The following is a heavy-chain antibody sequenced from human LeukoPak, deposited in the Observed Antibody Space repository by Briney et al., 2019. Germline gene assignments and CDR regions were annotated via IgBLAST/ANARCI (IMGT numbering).Heavy chain of an antibody. D-gene: IGHD6-19*01. CDR1: GFTFSSYA. V-gene: IGHV3-64D*08. Sequence: GGSLRLSCSASGFTFSSYAMHWVRQAPGKGLEYVSAISSSGDSTYYADSVKGRFTISRDNSKNTLYLQTSSLRPEDAAVYYCVKDGMAVAGTAPLDYWGLGILVTVSS. J-gene: IGHJ4*02. CDR2: ISSSGDST. CDR3: VKDGMAVAGTAPLDY.